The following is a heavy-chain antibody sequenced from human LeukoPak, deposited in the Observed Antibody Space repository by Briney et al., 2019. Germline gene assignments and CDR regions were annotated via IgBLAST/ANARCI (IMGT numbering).Heavy chain of an antibody. V-gene: IGHV3-49*04. CDR2: IRSRPYGGTT. CDR3: TSDRVGATSPFDY. D-gene: IGHD1-26*01. Sequence: GGSLRLSCTASGFTFGDYAMSWVRQAPGKGLESVGFIRSRPYGGTTEYAASVKGRFTISRDDSKSIAFLQMNSLKTEDTAVYYCTSDRVGATSPFDYWGQGTLVTVSS. J-gene: IGHJ4*02. CDR1: GFTFGDYA.